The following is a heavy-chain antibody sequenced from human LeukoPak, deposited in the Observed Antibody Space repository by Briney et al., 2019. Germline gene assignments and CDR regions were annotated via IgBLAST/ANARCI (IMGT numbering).Heavy chain of an antibody. J-gene: IGHJ4*02. D-gene: IGHD1-26*01. CDR2: IYYSGST. V-gene: IGHV4-39*02. CDR1: GGSISSSSYY. CDR3: AREGLVGATVDY. Sequence: SETLSLTCTVSGGSISSSSYYWGWIRQPPGKGLEWIGSIYYSGSTYYNPSLKSRVTISVDTSKNQFSLKLSSVTAADTAVYYCAREGLVGATVDYWGQGTLVTVSS.